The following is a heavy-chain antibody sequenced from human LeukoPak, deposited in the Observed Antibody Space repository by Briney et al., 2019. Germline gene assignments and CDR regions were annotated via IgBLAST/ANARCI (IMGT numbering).Heavy chain of an antibody. CDR1: GGSIGTNY. V-gene: IGHV4-59*01. J-gene: IGHJ4*02. D-gene: IGHD6-13*01. Sequence: PSETLSLTCSVSGGSIGTNYWSWIRQVPWKGLEWIGYSSYSGSSNYNPSLKSRVTISVDTSKTQFSLYLNSVTAADTAVYYCARSDTHHIHSSSWHFDYWGQGTLVTVSS. CDR3: ARSDTHHIHSSSWHFDY. CDR2: SSYSGSS.